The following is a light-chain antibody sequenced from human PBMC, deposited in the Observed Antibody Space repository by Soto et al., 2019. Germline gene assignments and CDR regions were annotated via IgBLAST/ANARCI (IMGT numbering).Light chain of an antibody. CDR1: QSISSY. J-gene: IGKJ4*01. CDR2: TAS. CDR3: QQNYRMTT. V-gene: IGKV1-39*01. Sequence: DIQMTQSPSSLPASVGDRVTITCRASQSISSYLNWYQQKPGKAPKLLIYTASSLQSGVPSRFSGSGSGTDFTLTISCLQPEDFATYYCQQNYRMTTFGGGTKVEIK.